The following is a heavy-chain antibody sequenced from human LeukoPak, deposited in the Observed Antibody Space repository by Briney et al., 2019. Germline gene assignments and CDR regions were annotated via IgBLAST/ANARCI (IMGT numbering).Heavy chain of an antibody. CDR1: GFTFSSYG. CDR3: VPLYHGGVAY. V-gene: IGHV3-64D*06. J-gene: IGHJ4*02. D-gene: IGHD3-16*02. CDR2: ISSDGGST. Sequence: PGGSLRLSCSASGFTFSSYGMHWVRQAPGKGLEYVSAISSDGGSTYYADSVKGRFTISRDNSKNTLYLQVRSLIAEDTAVYYCVPLYHGGVAYWGQGTLVTVSS.